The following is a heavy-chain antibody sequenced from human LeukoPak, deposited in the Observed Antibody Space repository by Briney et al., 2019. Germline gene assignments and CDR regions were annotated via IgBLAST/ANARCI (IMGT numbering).Heavy chain of an antibody. CDR2: ISLTGLT. CDR3: SRENGAFSPFGY. Sequence: SETLSLTCGVSGGSISDTNWWSWVRPPPGQGLEWIGEISLTGLTHYNPSLESRVTVSLDKSKNQLSLNLTSVTAADTAVYYCSRENGAFSPFGYWGQGTLVTVLS. V-gene: IGHV4-4*02. CDR1: GGSISDTNW. D-gene: IGHD2-8*01. J-gene: IGHJ4*02.